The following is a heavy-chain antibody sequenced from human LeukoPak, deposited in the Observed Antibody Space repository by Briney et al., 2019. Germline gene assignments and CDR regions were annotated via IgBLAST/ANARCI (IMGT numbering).Heavy chain of an antibody. D-gene: IGHD2-15*01. Sequence: PSETLSLTCTVSGGSISSGVYYWSWIRQHPGKGLEWIGYIYYSGSTYYNPSLKSRVTISVDTSKNQFSLKLTSVTAADTAVYYCARDRIYCSGAKCYSGYYYGMDVWGQGTTVTVSS. J-gene: IGHJ6*02. CDR1: GGSISSGVYY. V-gene: IGHV4-31*03. CDR3: ARDRIYCSGAKCYSGYYYGMDV. CDR2: IYYSGST.